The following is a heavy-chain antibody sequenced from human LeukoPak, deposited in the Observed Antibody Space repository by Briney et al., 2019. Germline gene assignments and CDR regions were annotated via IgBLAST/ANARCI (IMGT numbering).Heavy chain of an antibody. CDR3: ARDHRLGSSSWYWFDP. V-gene: IGHV3-21*01. CDR2: ISSSSSYI. D-gene: IGHD6-13*01. Sequence: PGGSLRLSCAASGFTFSSYSMNWVRQAPGKGLEWVSSISSSSSYIYYADSVKGRFTISRDNAKNSLYLQMNGLRAEDTAVYYCARDHRLGSSSWYWFDPWGQGTLVTVSS. J-gene: IGHJ5*02. CDR1: GFTFSSYS.